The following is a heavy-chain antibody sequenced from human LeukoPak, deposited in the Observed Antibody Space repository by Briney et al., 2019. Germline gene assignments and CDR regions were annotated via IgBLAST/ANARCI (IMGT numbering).Heavy chain of an antibody. Sequence: SETLSLTCTVSGGSISSSSYYWGWIRQPPGKGLEWIVSIYYGGSTYYNPSLKSRVTISVDTSKNQFSLKLSSVTAADTAVYYCARHNPAVKYDGYFDYWGQGTLVTVSS. V-gene: IGHV4-39*01. CDR2: IYYGGST. CDR1: GGSISSSSYY. CDR3: ARHNPAVKYDGYFDY. D-gene: IGHD1-1*01. J-gene: IGHJ4*02.